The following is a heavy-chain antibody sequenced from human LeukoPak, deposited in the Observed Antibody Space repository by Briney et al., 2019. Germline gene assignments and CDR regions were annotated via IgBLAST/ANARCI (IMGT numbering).Heavy chain of an antibody. Sequence: GGSLRLSCAASGFTFQDYGISWVRQAPGKGLEWVSGINWNGGRTEYADSVKGRFTISRDNAKNSLYLQMNSLRGEDTAFYYCGRSIRSGWYALDYWGRGTLVPVSS. V-gene: IGHV3-20*04. CDR2: INWNGGRT. CDR3: GRSIRSGWYALDY. CDR1: GFTFQDYG. D-gene: IGHD6-19*01. J-gene: IGHJ4*02.